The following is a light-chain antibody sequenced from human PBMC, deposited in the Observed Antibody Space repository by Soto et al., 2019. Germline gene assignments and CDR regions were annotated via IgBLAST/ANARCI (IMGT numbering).Light chain of an antibody. CDR1: NNL. J-gene: IGLJ1*01. CDR3: CAYVGARSYG. CDR2: EGT. V-gene: IGLV2-23*01. Sequence: QSALAEPACVSVSPGQSITISCTGTNNLVSWYQQHPGKAPKVVLYEGTKRPSGVSNRFSGSNSGSTASLTISGLQAEDEAHYFCCAYVGARSYGFGPGSKVTVL.